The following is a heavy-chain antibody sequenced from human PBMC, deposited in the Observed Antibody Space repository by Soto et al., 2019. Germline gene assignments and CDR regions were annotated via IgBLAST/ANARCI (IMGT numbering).Heavy chain of an antibody. Sequence: GVSVKVSCKASGGTFSSYAISCVRQAPGQGLEWMGGIIPIFGTANYAQKFQGRVTITADESTSTAYMELSSLRSEDTAVYYCARTTPRYYYDSSGEFDYWGQGTLVTVSS. J-gene: IGHJ4*02. D-gene: IGHD3-22*01. CDR3: ARTTPRYYYDSSGEFDY. V-gene: IGHV1-69*13. CDR2: IIPIFGTA. CDR1: GGTFSSYA.